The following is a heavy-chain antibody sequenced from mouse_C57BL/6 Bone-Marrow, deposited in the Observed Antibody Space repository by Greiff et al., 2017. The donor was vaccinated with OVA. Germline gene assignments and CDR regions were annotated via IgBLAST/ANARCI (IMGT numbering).Heavy chain of an antibody. V-gene: IGHV2-2*01. J-gene: IGHJ3*01. D-gene: IGHD2-5*01. Sequence: VQVVESGPGLVQPSQSLSITCTVSGFSLTSYGVHWVRQSTGKGLEWLGVIWSGGSTDYNAAFISRLSISKDNSKSQVFFKMNSLQADDTAIYYCARRGAYSNTWFAYWGQGTLVTVSA. CDR3: ARRGAYSNTWFAY. CDR2: IWSGGST. CDR1: GFSLTSYG.